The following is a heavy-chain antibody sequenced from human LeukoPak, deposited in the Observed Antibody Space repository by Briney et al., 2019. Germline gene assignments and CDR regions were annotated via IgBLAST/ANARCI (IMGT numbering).Heavy chain of an antibody. CDR2: ISGSSGST. J-gene: IGHJ4*02. Sequence: GGSLRLSCAASGFTFSTYAMSWVRQPPGKGLEWVSGISGSSGSTYYADSVKGRFTISRDNSKKTLYLQLNSLRPEDTAVYYCAKALVGEGYYFDYWGQGTLVTVSS. CDR1: GFTFSTYA. D-gene: IGHD3-10*01. V-gene: IGHV3-23*01. CDR3: AKALVGEGYYFDY.